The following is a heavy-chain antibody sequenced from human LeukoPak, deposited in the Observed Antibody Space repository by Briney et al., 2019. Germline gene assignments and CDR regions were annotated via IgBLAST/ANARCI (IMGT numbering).Heavy chain of an antibody. CDR1: GGSISSYY. D-gene: IGHD3-10*01. CDR3: ARAFGVRWYFDL. CDR2: ISYSGNT. J-gene: IGHJ2*01. Sequence: SETLSLTCTVSGGSISSYYWSWIRQPPGKGLEWIGYISYSGNTNYNPSLKSRATISVDTSKTQFSLKLSSVTAADTAVYCCARAFGVRWYFDLWGRGTLVTVSS. V-gene: IGHV4-59*01.